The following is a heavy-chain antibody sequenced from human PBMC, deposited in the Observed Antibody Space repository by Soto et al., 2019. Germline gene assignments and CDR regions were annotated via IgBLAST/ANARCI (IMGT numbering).Heavy chain of an antibody. Sequence: EVQLLESGGGLVQPGGSLRLSCAASGFTFSSYAMSWVRQAPGKGLEWVSAISGSGGSTYYADSVKGRFTISRDNSKNTLDLQMNSLRAEDTAVYYCAKDPARTPDVWYFDLWGRGTLVTVSS. CDR3: AKDPARTPDVWYFDL. D-gene: IGHD2-15*01. CDR2: ISGSGGST. CDR1: GFTFSSYA. J-gene: IGHJ2*01. V-gene: IGHV3-23*01.